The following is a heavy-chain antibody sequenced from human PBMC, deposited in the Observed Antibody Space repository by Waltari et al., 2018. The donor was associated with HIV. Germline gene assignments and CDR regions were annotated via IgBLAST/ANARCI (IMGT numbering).Heavy chain of an antibody. CDR2: INGDGSGT. V-gene: IGHV3-74*01. D-gene: IGHD4-17*01. CDR3: TREGVETTAPADY. Sequence: EVQLVESGGGLVQAGGSLRLSCAASGFTFSSHWMHWVRQAPGKGLVWVGRINGDGSGTSYADSVRGRFSISRENAENSLHLHMNSVRPEDTGLYYCTREGVETTAPADYWGQGTLVTVSS. CDR1: GFTFSSHW. J-gene: IGHJ4*02.